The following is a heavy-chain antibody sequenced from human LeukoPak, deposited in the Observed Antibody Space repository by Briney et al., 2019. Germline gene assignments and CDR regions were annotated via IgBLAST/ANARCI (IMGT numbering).Heavy chain of an antibody. CDR1: GFTFSSYW. Sequence: GGSLRLSCAASGFTFSSYWTHWVRQAPGKGLVWVSRINSDGSSTSYADSVKGRFTISRDNAKNTLYLQMNSLRAEDTAVYYCARDSGVVGATPDYWGQGTLVTVSS. D-gene: IGHD1-26*01. CDR3: ARDSGVVGATPDY. V-gene: IGHV3-74*01. J-gene: IGHJ4*02. CDR2: INSDGSST.